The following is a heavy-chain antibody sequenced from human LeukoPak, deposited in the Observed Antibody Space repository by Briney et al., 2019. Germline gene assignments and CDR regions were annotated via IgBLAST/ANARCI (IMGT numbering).Heavy chain of an antibody. CDR3: ARDEGVAGLEAFDI. V-gene: IGHV1-69*01. D-gene: IGHD6-19*01. CDR2: IIPIFGTA. J-gene: IGHJ3*02. Sequence: GSSVKVSCKASGGTFSSYAISWVRQAPGQGLEWMGGIIPIFGTANYAQKFQGRVTITADESTSTAYMELSSLRSEDTAVYYCARDEGVAGLEAFDIWGQGTMVIISS. CDR1: GGTFSSYA.